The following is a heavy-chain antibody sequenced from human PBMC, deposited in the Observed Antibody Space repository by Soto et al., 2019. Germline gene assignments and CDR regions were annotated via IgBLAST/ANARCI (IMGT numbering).Heavy chain of an antibody. V-gene: IGHV1-58*01. CDR2: IVVGSGNT. CDR1: GFTFTSSA. J-gene: IGHJ4*02. CDR3: AADSPNLSGYFDY. Sequence: PSVKVFCKASGFTFTSSAVQWVRQARGQRLEWIGWIVVGSGNTNYAQKFQERVTITRDMSTSTAYMELSSLRSEDTAVYYCAADSPNLSGYFDYWGQGTLVTVSS. D-gene: IGHD2-8*01.